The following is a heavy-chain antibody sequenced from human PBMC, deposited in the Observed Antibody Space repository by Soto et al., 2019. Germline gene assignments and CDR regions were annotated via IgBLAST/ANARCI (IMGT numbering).Heavy chain of an antibody. Sequence: EVQLLESGGGLVQPGESLRLSCTASGFTFSYYWMHWVHQAPGMGLVWVSRIHSDGSSTTYADSVKGPFTISRDNAMNTLYLQMTSLRAEDTVVYNCARGDRGAFDLWGQGTVLTVSS. CDR1: GFTFSYYW. V-gene: IGHV3-74*01. CDR3: ARGDRGAFDL. J-gene: IGHJ3*01. D-gene: IGHD1-26*01. CDR2: IHSDGSST.